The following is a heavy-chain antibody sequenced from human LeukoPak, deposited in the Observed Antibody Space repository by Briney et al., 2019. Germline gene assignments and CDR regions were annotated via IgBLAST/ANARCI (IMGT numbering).Heavy chain of an antibody. V-gene: IGHV3-7*03. J-gene: IGHJ4*02. CDR3: ARERDSSGWSRPFDY. CDR1: TFTFSNYW. D-gene: IGHD6-19*01. CDR2: IKQDGSEK. Sequence: GGSLRLSCAASTFTFSNYWMSWVRQAPGKGLEWVANIKQDGSEKYYVDSVKGRFTISRDNAKTSLYLQMNSLRAEDTAVYYCARERDSSGWSRPFDYWGQGTLVTVSS.